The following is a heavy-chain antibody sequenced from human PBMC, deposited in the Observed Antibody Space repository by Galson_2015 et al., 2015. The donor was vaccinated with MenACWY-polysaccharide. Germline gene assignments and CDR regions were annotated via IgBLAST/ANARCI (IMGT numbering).Heavy chain of an antibody. V-gene: IGHV1-8*01. J-gene: IGHJ4*02. CDR2: MNPKSGYS. CDR1: GYTFTNYD. Sequence: SVKVSCKASGYTFTNYDINWVRLAPGQGLEWMAWMNPKSGYSGYAQKFHGRVTLTKDTSISTAYLELSSLRSEDTAVYYCARAGGLTTGTGSLTQRLIDYWGQGTLVTVSS. CDR3: ARAGGLTTGTGSLTQRLIDY. D-gene: IGHD4/OR15-4a*01.